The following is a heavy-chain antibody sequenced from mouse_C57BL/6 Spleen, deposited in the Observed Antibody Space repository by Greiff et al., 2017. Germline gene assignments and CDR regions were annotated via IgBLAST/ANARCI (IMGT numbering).Heavy chain of an antibody. CDR3: AAYDYDERDWFAY. D-gene: IGHD2-4*01. CDR2: ISYDGSN. V-gene: IGHV3-6*01. Sequence: ESGPGLVKPSQSLSLTCSVTGYSITSGYYWNWIRQFPGNKLEWMGYISYDGSNNYNPSLKNRISITRDTSKNQFFLKLNSVTTEDTATYYCAAYDYDERDWFAYWGQGTLVTVSA. CDR1: GYSITSGYY. J-gene: IGHJ3*01.